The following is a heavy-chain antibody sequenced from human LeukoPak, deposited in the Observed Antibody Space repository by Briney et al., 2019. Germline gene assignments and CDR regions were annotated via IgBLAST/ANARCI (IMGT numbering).Heavy chain of an antibody. V-gene: IGHV1-8*02. D-gene: IGHD3-16*02. CDR3: ARDEGELSHAFDI. Sequence: GASVKVSCKASGYTFTSYGISWVRQAPGQGLEWMGWMNPNSGNTGYAQKFQGRVTMTRNTSISTAYMELSSLRSEDTAVYYCARDEGELSHAFDIWGQGTMVTVSS. CDR1: GYTFTSYG. CDR2: MNPNSGNT. J-gene: IGHJ3*02.